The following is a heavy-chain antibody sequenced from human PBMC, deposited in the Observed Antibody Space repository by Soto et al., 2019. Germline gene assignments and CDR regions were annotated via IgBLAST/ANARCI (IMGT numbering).Heavy chain of an antibody. CDR2: ILNSGGT. J-gene: IGHJ2*01. CDR3: ARHSAQAPPWYFDL. CDR1: GASISSFY. V-gene: IGHV4-59*08. Sequence: QVQLQESGPGLVKPSETLSLTCSVSGASISSFYWSWIRQPPGKGLEWIGHILNSGGTNYNPSLKSRLTMSVDTSKNHFSLNLSSVTAADTAVYYCARHSAQAPPWYFDLWGRGTRVTVSS.